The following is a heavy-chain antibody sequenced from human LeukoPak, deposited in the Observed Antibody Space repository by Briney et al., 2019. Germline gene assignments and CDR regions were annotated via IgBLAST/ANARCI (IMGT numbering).Heavy chain of an antibody. D-gene: IGHD3-22*01. CDR2: MSYDGFSM. Sequence: GGSLRLSCSAYGFTFSSYAVHWVRQAPGKGLEWVSAMSYDGFSMYYADSMKGRLTISRDDSKNTVYLQMKSLRPEDTAVYYCAREGHTSGYCGTFDVWGQGTTVAVS. CDR3: AREGHTSGYCGTFDV. CDR1: GFTFSSYA. J-gene: IGHJ3*01. V-gene: IGHV3-30*04.